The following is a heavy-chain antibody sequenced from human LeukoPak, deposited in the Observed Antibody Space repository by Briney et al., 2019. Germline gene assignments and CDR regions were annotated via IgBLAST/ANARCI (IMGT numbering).Heavy chain of an antibody. Sequence: GGSLRLSCAASGFTFSSYAMSWVRQAPGKGLEWVSVIYSGGSTYYADSVKGRFTISRDNSKNTLYLQMNSLRAEDTAVYYCARDPKYSSGPSIYYYFDYWGQGTLVTVSS. V-gene: IGHV3-66*01. D-gene: IGHD6-19*01. CDR1: GFTFSSYA. CDR2: IYSGGST. J-gene: IGHJ4*02. CDR3: ARDPKYSSGPSIYYYFDY.